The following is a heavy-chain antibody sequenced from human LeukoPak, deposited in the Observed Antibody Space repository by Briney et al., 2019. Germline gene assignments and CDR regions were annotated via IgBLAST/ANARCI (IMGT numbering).Heavy chain of an antibody. D-gene: IGHD1-26*01. Sequence: PGGSLRLSCAASGFTLDDYGMSWVRQAPGKGLEWVSGINWSGSGTGYADLVKGRFTISRDNAKNSLYLQMNSLRAEDTAFYYCASAVGAGYYFDYWGQGTLVTVPS. CDR2: INWSGSGT. V-gene: IGHV3-20*04. J-gene: IGHJ4*02. CDR1: GFTLDDYG. CDR3: ASAVGAGYYFDY.